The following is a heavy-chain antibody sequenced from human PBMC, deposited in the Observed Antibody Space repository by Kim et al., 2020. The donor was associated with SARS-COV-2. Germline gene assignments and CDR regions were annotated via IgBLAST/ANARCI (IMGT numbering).Heavy chain of an antibody. CDR2: INHSGST. J-gene: IGHJ5*02. V-gene: IGHV4-34*01. D-gene: IGHD3-3*01. Sequence: SETLSLTCAVYGGSFSGYYWSWIRQPPGKGLEWIGEINHSGSTNYNPSLKSRVTISVDTSKNQFSLKLSSVTAADTAVYYCAREAPPYYDFWSGYYKGWFDPWGQGTLVTVSS. CDR3: AREAPPYYDFWSGYYKGWFDP. CDR1: GGSFSGYY.